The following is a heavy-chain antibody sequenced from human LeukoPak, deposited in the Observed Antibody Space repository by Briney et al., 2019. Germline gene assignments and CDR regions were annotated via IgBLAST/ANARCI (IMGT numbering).Heavy chain of an antibody. D-gene: IGHD6-19*01. V-gene: IGHV1-18*01. CDR1: GYTFTSYG. CDR3: ARVGISSGWHPVPLDY. J-gene: IGHJ4*02. Sequence: VASVKVSCKASGYTFTSYGISWVRQAPGQGLEWMGWISAYNGNTNYAQKLQGRVTMTTDTSTSTAYMELRSLRSDDTAVYYCARVGISSGWHPVPLDYWGQGTLVTVSS. CDR2: ISAYNGNT.